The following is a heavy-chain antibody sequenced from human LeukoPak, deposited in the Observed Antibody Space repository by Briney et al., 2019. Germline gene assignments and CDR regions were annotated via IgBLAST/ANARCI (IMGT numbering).Heavy chain of an antibody. Sequence: GASVTVSCKASGYTFTSYGISWVRQAPGQGLEWMGWISAYNGNTNYAQKLQGRVTMTTDTSTSTAYMELRSLRSDDTAVYYCARDPPYYYDSSGYYDYWGQGTLVTVSS. V-gene: IGHV1-18*01. CDR3: ARDPPYYYDSSGYYDY. CDR1: GYTFTSYG. CDR2: ISAYNGNT. J-gene: IGHJ4*02. D-gene: IGHD3-22*01.